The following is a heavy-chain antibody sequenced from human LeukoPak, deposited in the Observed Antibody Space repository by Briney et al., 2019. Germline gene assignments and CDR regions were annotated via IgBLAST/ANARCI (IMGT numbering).Heavy chain of an antibody. CDR3: ARVGRLGYFDY. V-gene: IGHV4-30-4*01. CDR2: IYYSGST. Sequence: PSETLSLTCTVSGGSISSGDYYWSWIRQPPGKGLEWIGYIYYSGSTYYNPSLKSRVTISVDTSKNQFSLKLSSVTAADTAVYYCARVGRLGYFDYWGQGTLVTVSS. CDR1: GGSISSGDYY. D-gene: IGHD1-26*01. J-gene: IGHJ4*02.